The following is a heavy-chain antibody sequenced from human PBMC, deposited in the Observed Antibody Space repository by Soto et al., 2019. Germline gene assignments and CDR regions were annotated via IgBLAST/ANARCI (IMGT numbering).Heavy chain of an antibody. CDR1: SDSMSSNSYY. V-gene: IGHV4-39*01. CDR3: AKYTGGTMEDQ. Sequence: QLQLQESGPGLVNPSETLSLTCTVSSDSMSSNSYYWGWIRQPPGKGLEWIGSTLHSGFTSYNPSLKGRVTISADTSKNQFSLRLNSVTAADTAVYYCAKYTGGTMEDQWGQGALVTVSS. J-gene: IGHJ4*02. D-gene: IGHD2-2*01. CDR2: TLHSGFT.